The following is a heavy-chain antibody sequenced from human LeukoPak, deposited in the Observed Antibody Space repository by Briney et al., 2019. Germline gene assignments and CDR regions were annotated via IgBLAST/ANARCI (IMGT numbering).Heavy chain of an antibody. CDR2: INYNGAIT. J-gene: IGHJ6*03. D-gene: IGHD6-19*01. V-gene: IGHV3-20*04. Sequence: GGSLRLSCATSGFTFVDYGLSWVRRAPGKGLEWLCAINYNGAITDYADSVKSRFTISRDNAKNSLYLQMNSLRAEDTAVYYCATALSRVAGNRYYYYYYMDVWGKGTTVTVSS. CDR3: ATALSRVAGNRYYYYYYMDV. CDR1: GFTFVDYG.